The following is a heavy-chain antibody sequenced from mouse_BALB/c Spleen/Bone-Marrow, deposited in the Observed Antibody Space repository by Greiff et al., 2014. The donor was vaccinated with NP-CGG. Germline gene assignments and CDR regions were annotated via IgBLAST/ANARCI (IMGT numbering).Heavy chain of an antibody. CDR1: GYTFTSYW. CDR3: ARDDHYFDY. Sequence: QVQLKESGAELARPGASVKLSCKASGYTFTSYWMQWVKQRPGRGLEWIGAIYPGDGDTRYTQKFKGKATLTADKSSSTAYMQLSSLASEDSAVYYCARDDHYFDYWGQGTTLTVSS. D-gene: IGHD2-3*01. J-gene: IGHJ2*01. CDR2: IYPGDGDT. V-gene: IGHV1-87*01.